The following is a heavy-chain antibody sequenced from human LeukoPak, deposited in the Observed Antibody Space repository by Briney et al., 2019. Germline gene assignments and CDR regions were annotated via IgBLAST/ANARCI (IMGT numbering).Heavy chain of an antibody. V-gene: IGHV1-18*01. D-gene: IGHD3-22*01. CDR3: ARDYCDSSGYYYFDY. Sequence: ASVKVSCKASGYTFNTYGITWVRQAPGQGLEWMGWISGYNGKTKYAQKLQDRVTMTTDTSTTTAYMELRSLRSDDTAVYYCARDYCDSSGYYYFDYWGQGTLVTVSS. CDR2: ISGYNGKT. CDR1: GYTFNTYG. J-gene: IGHJ4*02.